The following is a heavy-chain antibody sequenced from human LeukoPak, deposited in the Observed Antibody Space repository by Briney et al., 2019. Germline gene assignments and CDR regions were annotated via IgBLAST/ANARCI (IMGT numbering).Heavy chain of an antibody. Sequence: PSETLSLTCTVSGYSISSGYYWSWIRQPPGKGLEWIGYIYTSGSTNYNPSLKSRVTISVDTSKNQFSLKLSSVTAADTAVYYCARLAFYYGSGSYYFNYYYYYYMDVWGKGTTVTVSS. CDR3: ARLAFYYGSGSYYFNYYYYYYMDV. J-gene: IGHJ6*03. CDR1: GYSISSGYY. V-gene: IGHV4-4*09. D-gene: IGHD3-10*01. CDR2: IYTSGST.